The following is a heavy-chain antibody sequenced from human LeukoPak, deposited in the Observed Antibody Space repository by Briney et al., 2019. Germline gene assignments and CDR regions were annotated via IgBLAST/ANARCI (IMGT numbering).Heavy chain of an antibody. J-gene: IGHJ4*02. CDR1: VDTLTELS. D-gene: IGHD4-17*01. CDR3: ATGRGDYGYYFDY. V-gene: IGHV1-24*01. Sequence: GASVRVSFEVSVDTLTELSMHWGRQAPGKGGGRVGGFDPEDGETIYAQKFQGRVTMPEDTSTDTAYMELSSLRSEDTAVYYCATGRGDYGYYFDYWGQGTLVTVSS. CDR2: FDPEDGET.